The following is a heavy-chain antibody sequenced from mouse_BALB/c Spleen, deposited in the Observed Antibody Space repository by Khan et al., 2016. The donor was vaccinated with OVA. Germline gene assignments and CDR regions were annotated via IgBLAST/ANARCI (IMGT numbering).Heavy chain of an antibody. V-gene: IGHV2-9*02. CDR3: ARPKDI. Sequence: VQLQESGPGLVAPSPSLSITCTVSGFSLTSYGVHWVRQPPGKGLEWLGVIWAGGSKNYNSAIMYRLSTCKDNYKSHVSLKLNRLQTDETAMYYWARPKDIWGQGTTLTVSS. CDR1: GFSLTSYG. J-gene: IGHJ2*01. D-gene: IGHD1-3*01. CDR2: IWAGGSK.